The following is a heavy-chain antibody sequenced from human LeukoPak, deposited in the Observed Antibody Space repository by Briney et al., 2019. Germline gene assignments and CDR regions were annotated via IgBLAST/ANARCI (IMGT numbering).Heavy chain of an antibody. CDR3: ARVDYSNWFDP. Sequence: SETLSLTCTVSGGSISSYYWSWVRQPPGKGLEWIGYIYYTGSTNYNPSLKSRVTISVDTSKNHFSLKLSSVTTADTAVYYCARVDYSNWFDPWGQGTLVTVPS. CDR2: IYYTGST. D-gene: IGHD3-16*01. J-gene: IGHJ5*02. V-gene: IGHV4-59*01. CDR1: GGSISSYY.